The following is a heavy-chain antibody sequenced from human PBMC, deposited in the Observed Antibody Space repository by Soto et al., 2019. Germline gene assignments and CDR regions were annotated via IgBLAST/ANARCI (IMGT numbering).Heavy chain of an antibody. D-gene: IGHD1-26*01. Sequence: EVQLLESGGGFVQPGGSLRLSGVGSGFTFSSYAMSWVRQAPGKGLEWVSNINGGGDRTYYGDSVKGHFTISRDNSNHTMYLQMKNLRVEDTAVYYCARGGAMGAALSFGMDVWGQGTTVTVSS. CDR2: INGGGDRT. CDR1: GFTFSSYA. CDR3: ARGGAMGAALSFGMDV. J-gene: IGHJ6*02. V-gene: IGHV3-23*01.